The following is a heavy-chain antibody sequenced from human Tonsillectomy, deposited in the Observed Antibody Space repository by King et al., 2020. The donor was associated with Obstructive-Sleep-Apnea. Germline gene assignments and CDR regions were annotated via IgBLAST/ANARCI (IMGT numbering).Heavy chain of an antibody. V-gene: IGHV3-30*02. Sequence: LQLVQSGGGVVQPGGSLRLSCTASGFIFSNYGMHWVRQAPGKGLEWVAFIRYDGTNRYYADSVKGRFTISRDNSKNTLYLQMSSLRAEDTAIYYCGKSVGDVYSSACPDNWGQGNLVSVSS. J-gene: IGHJ4*02. CDR2: IRYDGTNR. CDR1: GFIFSNYG. D-gene: IGHD6-25*01. CDR3: GKSVGDVYSSACPDN.